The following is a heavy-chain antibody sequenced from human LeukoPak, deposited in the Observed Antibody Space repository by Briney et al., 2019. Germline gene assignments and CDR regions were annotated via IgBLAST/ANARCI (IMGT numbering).Heavy chain of an antibody. Sequence: PGGSLRLSRAASGFTFSNYASSWVRQAPGKGLEWVSVICGSVTITHYGESGEGRFTNSRDNSKNTLYLQLNRLRAEDTALYYYGNVPETMTRVRKVMYYFDQWGQETLVTVSS. D-gene: IGHD3-10*01. CDR3: GNVPETMTRVRKVMYYFDQ. J-gene: IGHJ4*02. CDR1: GFTFSNYA. CDR2: ICGSVTIT. V-gene: IGHV3-23*01.